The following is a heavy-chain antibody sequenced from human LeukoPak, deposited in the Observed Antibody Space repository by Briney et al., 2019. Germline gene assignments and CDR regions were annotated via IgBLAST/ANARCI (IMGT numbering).Heavy chain of an antibody. J-gene: IGHJ4*02. D-gene: IGHD3-22*01. V-gene: IGHV3-23*01. CDR1: GFTFSSYA. Sequence: GGSLRLSCAASGFTFSSYAMSWVRQAPGKGLEWVSAISGSGGSTYYADSVKGRLTISRDNSKNTLYLQMNSLRAEDTAVCYCAKDVSSGYYLHPEYFDYWGQGTLVTVSS. CDR3: AKDVSSGYYLHPEYFDY. CDR2: ISGSGGST.